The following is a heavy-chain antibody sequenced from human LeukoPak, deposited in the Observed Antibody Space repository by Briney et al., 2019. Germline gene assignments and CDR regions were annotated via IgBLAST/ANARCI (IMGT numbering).Heavy chain of an antibody. J-gene: IGHJ4*02. CDR2: IYYSGST. CDR3: AREGSCSTTSCYKDY. D-gene: IGHD2-2*02. V-gene: IGHV4-31*03. Sequence: SETLSLTCTVSGDSISSGVYYWSWIRQHPGKGLEWIGYIYYSGSTYYNPSLKSRVTVSVDTSKNQFSLKLSSVTAADTAVYYCAREGSCSTTSCYKDYWGQGTLVTVSS. CDR1: GDSISSGVYY.